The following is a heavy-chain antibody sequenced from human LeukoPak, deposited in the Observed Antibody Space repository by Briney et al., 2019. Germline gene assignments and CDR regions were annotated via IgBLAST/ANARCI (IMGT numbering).Heavy chain of an antibody. J-gene: IGHJ5*02. V-gene: IGHV4-30-4*01. D-gene: IGHD6-6*01. CDR2: IYYSGTT. CDR3: ASYSSSSSFFWFDP. Sequence: SSETLSLTCTVSGGSISSGNYYWSWIRQPPGKGLEWIGYIYYSGTTYYNPSLKTRVIISVDTSKNQFSLKLSSVTAADTAVYYCASYSSSSSFFWFDPWGQGTLVTVSS. CDR1: GGSISSGNYY.